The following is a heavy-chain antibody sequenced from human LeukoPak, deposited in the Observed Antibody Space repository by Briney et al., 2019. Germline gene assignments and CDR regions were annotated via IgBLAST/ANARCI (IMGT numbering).Heavy chain of an antibody. CDR3: AKDGQLVLFPRY. CDR1: GFTFSSYA. D-gene: IGHD6-13*01. J-gene: IGHJ4*02. Sequence: NPGGSLRLSCAASGFTFSSYAMSWVRQAPGKGLEWVSAISGSGGSTYYADSVKGRFTTSRDNSKNTLYLQMNSLRAEDTAVYYCAKDGQLVLFPRYWGQGTLVTVSS. CDR2: ISGSGGST. V-gene: IGHV3-23*01.